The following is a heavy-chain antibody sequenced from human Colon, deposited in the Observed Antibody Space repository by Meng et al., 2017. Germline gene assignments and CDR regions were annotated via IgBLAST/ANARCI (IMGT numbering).Heavy chain of an antibody. Sequence: QLRASGPGLGLPSGTLSLPCAVSSGSISSSSWWSWVRQPPGKGLEWIGEISQSGTTYYNPSLKSRVTITGDWSKNQFSLNLNSVTAADTALYYCVRQGMTSYSWGYWGQGTLVTVSS. V-gene: IGHV4-4*02. CDR3: VRQGMTSYSWGY. CDR1: SGSISSSSW. CDR2: ISQSGTT. D-gene: IGHD3-9*01. J-gene: IGHJ4*02.